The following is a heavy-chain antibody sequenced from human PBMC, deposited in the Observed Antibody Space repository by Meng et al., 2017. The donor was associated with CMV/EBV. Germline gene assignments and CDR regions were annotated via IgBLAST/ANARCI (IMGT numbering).Heavy chain of an antibody. D-gene: IGHD3-3*01. Sequence: SVKVSCKASGGTFSSYAISWVRQAPGQGLEWMGGIIPIFGTANYAQKFQGRVTITTDESTSTAYMELSSLRSEDTAVYYCARGGPTYYDFWSGYYPYGMDVWGQGTTVTVSS. CDR3: ARGGPTYYDFWSGYYPYGMDV. V-gene: IGHV1-69*05. J-gene: IGHJ6*02. CDR2: IIPIFGTA. CDR1: GGTFSSYA.